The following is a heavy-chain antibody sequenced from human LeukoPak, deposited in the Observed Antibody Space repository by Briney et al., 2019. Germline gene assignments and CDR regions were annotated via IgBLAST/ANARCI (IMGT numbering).Heavy chain of an antibody. J-gene: IGHJ4*02. D-gene: IGHD3-10*01. CDR2: ISSSSSTV. CDR1: GFTFSSYS. Sequence: GGSLRLSCAASGFTFSSYSMNWVRQAPGKGLEWVSYISSSSSTVYYADSVKGRFTISRDNAKNSLYLQMNSLRAEDTAVYYCAREKLWFGESIPDYWGQGTLVTVSS. V-gene: IGHV3-48*04. CDR3: AREKLWFGESIPDY.